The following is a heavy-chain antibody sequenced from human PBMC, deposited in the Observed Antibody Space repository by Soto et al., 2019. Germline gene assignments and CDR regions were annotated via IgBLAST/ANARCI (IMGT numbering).Heavy chain of an antibody. CDR2: ISWNSGSI. CDR1: GFTFDDYA. D-gene: IGHD3-10*01. Sequence: DVQLVESGGGLVQPGRSLRLSCAASGFTFDDYAMHWVRQAPGQGLEWVSGISWNSGSIGYADSVKGRFTISRDNAKNSLYLQMNSLRAEDTALYYCAKDMIPFGAYGMDVWGQGTTVTVSS. CDR3: AKDMIPFGAYGMDV. V-gene: IGHV3-9*01. J-gene: IGHJ6*02.